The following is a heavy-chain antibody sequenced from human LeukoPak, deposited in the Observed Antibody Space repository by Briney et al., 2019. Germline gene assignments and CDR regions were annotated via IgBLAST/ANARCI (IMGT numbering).Heavy chain of an antibody. V-gene: IGHV4-34*01. Sequence: PSETLSLTCAVYGGSFSGYYWSWIRQPPGKRLEWIGEINHSGSANYNPSLKSRVTISVDTSKNQFSLKLSSVTAADTAVYYCARVRYSSGWYDYYYYGMDVWGQGTTVTVSS. CDR3: ARVRYSSGWYDYYYYGMDV. J-gene: IGHJ6*02. CDR2: INHSGSA. CDR1: GGSFSGYY. D-gene: IGHD6-19*01.